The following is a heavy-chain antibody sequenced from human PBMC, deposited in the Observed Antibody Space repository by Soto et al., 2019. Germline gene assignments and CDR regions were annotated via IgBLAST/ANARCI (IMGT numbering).Heavy chain of an antibody. J-gene: IGHJ4*02. CDR3: VRDSDYAFDY. D-gene: IGHD4-17*01. CDR1: GCTVSMYI. CDR2: IGGRIDAK. Sequence: GGSRRLSCAAAGCTVSMYILNWVRQAPGKGLEWLSYIGGRIDAKTYADSVKGRFTISRDNAKTSLYLQMNSLGTEDTAIYYCVRDSDYAFDYWGQGILVTVSS. V-gene: IGHV3-48*01.